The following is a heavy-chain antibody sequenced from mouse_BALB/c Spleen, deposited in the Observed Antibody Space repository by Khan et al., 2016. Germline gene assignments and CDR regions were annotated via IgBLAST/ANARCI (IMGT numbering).Heavy chain of an antibody. J-gene: IGHJ4*01. CDR2: ISYDGNN. CDR3: AREHYDSNDYAMDY. D-gene: IGHD2-5*01. Sequence: EVQRQESGPGLVKPSQSLSLTCSVTGYSITSGYYWNWIRQFPGNKLEWMGYISYDGNNNYNPSLKSRISITRDTTQNQFFLKLSSVTTEDTATYYCAREHYDSNDYAMDYWGQGTSVTVSS. V-gene: IGHV3-6*02. CDR1: GYSITSGYY.